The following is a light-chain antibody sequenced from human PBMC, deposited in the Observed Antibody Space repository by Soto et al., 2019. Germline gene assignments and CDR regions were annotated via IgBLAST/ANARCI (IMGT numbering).Light chain of an antibody. V-gene: IGKV1-5*03. CDR1: QSISSW. CDR3: QQANSFPIT. J-gene: IGKJ5*01. Sequence: DIHMTQSPSTLSPSAGDRITITCRASQSISSWLAWYQQKPGKAPKLLIYKASTLKSGVPSRFSGSGSGTEFTLTISSLQPEDFATYFCQQANSFPITFGQGTRLEI. CDR2: KAS.